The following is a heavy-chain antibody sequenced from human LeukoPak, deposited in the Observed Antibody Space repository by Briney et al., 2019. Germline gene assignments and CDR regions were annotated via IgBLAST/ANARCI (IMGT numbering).Heavy chain of an antibody. J-gene: IGHJ4*02. CDR2: INPNSGGT. CDR3: ARVEYCTKGVCINYDL. D-gene: IGHD2-8*01. Sequence: ASVKVSCKASGYTFTGPYIHWMRQAPGQGPERMGWINPNSGGTKYAQKFQGRVTVTRDTSTSTVYMELSGLRADDTATYYCARVEYCTKGVCINYDLWGQGTLVTVSS. CDR1: GYTFTGPY. V-gene: IGHV1-2*02.